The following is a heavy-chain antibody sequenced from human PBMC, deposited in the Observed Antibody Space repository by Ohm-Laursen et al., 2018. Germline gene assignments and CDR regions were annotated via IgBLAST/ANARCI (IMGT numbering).Heavy chain of an antibody. CDR1: GFTFSNAW. CDR2: IKSKTDGGTT. Sequence: SLRLSCAASGFTFSNAWMSWVRQAPGKGLEWVGRIKSKTDGGTTDYAAPVKGRFTISRDDSKNTLYLQMNSLKTEDTAVYYCTTTVSGYCSSTSCPDYWGQGTLVTVSS. CDR3: TTTVSGYCSSTSCPDY. V-gene: IGHV3-15*01. J-gene: IGHJ4*02. D-gene: IGHD2-2*01.